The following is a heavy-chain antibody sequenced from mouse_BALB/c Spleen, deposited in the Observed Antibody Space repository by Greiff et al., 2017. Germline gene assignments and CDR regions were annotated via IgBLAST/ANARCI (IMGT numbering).Heavy chain of an antibody. Sequence: VKLQESGAELVRPGTSVKVSCKASGYAFTNYLIEWVKQRPGQGLEWIGVINPGSGGTNYNEKFKGKATLTADKSSSTAYMQLSSLTSDDSAVYFCARDYYSDYWGQGTTLTVSS. J-gene: IGHJ2*01. CDR2: INPGSGGT. CDR3: ARDYYSDY. V-gene: IGHV1-54*01. CDR1: GYAFTNYL.